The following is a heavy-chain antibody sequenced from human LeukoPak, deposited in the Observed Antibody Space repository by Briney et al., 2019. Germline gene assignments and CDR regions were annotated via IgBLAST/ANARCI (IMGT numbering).Heavy chain of an antibody. CDR2: ISGSGGST. J-gene: IGHJ4*02. D-gene: IGHD4-23*01. V-gene: IGHV3-23*01. Sequence: GGSLRLSCAASGFTFSTYAMSWVRQAPGKGLEWVSVISGSGGSTYYADSAKGRFTISRDNSKNTLYLQMNSLRAEDTAVYYCAKGTTTLVVTKIDYWGQGTLVTVSS. CDR1: GFTFSTYA. CDR3: AKGTTTLVVTKIDY.